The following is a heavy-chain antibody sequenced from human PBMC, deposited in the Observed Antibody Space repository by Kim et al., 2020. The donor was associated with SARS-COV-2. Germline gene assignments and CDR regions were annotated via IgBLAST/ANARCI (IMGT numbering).Heavy chain of an antibody. CDR1: GYTLTELS. V-gene: IGHV1-24*01. CDR3: ATGLGYYYDSSGPGAFDY. CDR2: FDPEDGET. J-gene: IGHJ4*02. Sequence: ASVKVSCKVSGYTLTELSMHWVRQAPGKGLEWMGGFDPEDGETIYAQKFQGRVTMTEDTSTDTAYMELSSLRSEDTAVYYCATGLGYYYDSSGPGAFDYWGQGTLVTVSS. D-gene: IGHD3-22*01.